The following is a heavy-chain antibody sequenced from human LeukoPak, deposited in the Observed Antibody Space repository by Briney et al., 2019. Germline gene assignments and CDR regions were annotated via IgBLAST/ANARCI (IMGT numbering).Heavy chain of an antibody. CDR1: GFTFGDHA. D-gene: IGHD5-18*01. CDR2: IRSKAYGGTT. Sequence: PGGSLRLSCTGSGFTFGDHAMSWVRQPPGKGLEWVGFIRSKAYGGTTEYAASVKGRFSISRDDSNNTAYLQISSLAGEDTAVYFCARGPIYLWLYYGMDVWGQGTTVTVSS. J-gene: IGHJ6*02. CDR3: ARGPIYLWLYYGMDV. V-gene: IGHV3-49*04.